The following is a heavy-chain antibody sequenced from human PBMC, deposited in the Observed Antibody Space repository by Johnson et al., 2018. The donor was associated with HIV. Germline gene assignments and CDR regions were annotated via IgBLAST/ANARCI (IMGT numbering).Heavy chain of an antibody. V-gene: IGHV3-30*02. CDR2: IRHDGNNK. CDR3: AKPVVPAGDDLDMYEFAFYI. J-gene: IGHJ3*02. Sequence: QVQLVESGGGVVQPGGSRRLSCAAFGFTFSNYGMHWVRLAPGKGLERVAFIRHDGNNKYYADSVKGRFTISIDNSKNKLSLQMNSLRVEDTAGYYCAKPVVPAGDDLDMYEFAFYIWGQGTMVTVS. CDR1: GFTFSNYG. D-gene: IGHD2-2*01.